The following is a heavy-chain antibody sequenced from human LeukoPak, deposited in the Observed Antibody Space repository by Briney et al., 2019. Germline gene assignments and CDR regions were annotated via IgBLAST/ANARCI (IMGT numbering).Heavy chain of an antibody. CDR3: AKGEVTGYFDY. CDR1: GFTFSGYG. Sequence: GGSLRLSCAASGFTFSGYGMHWVRQAPGKGLEWVAVISYDGSNKYYADSVKGRFTISRDNSKNTLYLQMNSLRAEDTAVYYCAKGEVTGYFDYWGQETLVTVSS. J-gene: IGHJ4*02. CDR2: ISYDGSNK. D-gene: IGHD3-3*01. V-gene: IGHV3-30*18.